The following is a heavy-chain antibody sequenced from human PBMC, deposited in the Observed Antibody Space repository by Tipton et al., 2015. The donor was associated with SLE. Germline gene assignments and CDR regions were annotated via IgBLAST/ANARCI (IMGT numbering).Heavy chain of an antibody. V-gene: IGHV4-34*01. CDR1: GGSFSGYY. D-gene: IGHD1-26*01. CDR3: ARYEWGRYTGSNRDRFDM. J-gene: IGHJ3*02. CDR2: INHSGST. Sequence: TLSLTCAVYGGSFSGYYWSWIRQPPGKGLEWIGEINHSGSTNYNPSLKSRVTVSLDTSRNQFSLRLTSVTAADTAVYYCARYEWGRYTGSNRDRFDMWGQGTVVTVSS.